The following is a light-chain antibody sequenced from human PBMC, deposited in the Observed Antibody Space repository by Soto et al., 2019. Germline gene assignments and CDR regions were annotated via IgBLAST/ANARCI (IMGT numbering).Light chain of an antibody. V-gene: IGKV1-5*01. CDR3: QQYNGYPMT. J-gene: IGKJ1*01. CDR2: DAS. Sequence: DIQMTQSPSTLSASVGDRVTITCRASQSIIRWLAWYQQKPGKAPKLLMYDASSLESGVPSRFSGSGSGTEFTLAISSLQPDDFATYYCQQYNGYPMTFGQGTKVDIK. CDR1: QSIIRW.